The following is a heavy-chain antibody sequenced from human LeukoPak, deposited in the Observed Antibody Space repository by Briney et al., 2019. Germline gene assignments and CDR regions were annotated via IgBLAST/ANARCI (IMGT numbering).Heavy chain of an antibody. J-gene: IGHJ4*02. CDR2: IYSGGST. CDR1: GFTVSSNY. V-gene: IGHV3-53*01. CDR3: ARDSQGIEGSFDY. Sequence: PAGSLTLSCAAYGFTVSSNYMSWVRQAPGKGLEWVAVIYSGGSTYYADSVKRRFTISRDNSKNTLYLQMNSLRAEDTAVYYCARDSQGIEGSFDYWGQGTLVTVSS.